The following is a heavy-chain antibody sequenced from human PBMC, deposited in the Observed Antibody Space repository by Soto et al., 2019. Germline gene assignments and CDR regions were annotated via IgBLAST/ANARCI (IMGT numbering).Heavy chain of an antibody. D-gene: IGHD6-19*01. CDR1: GFTFSDYA. CDR2: ISRDGTNK. V-gene: IGHV3-30-3*01. Sequence: QVQLVESGGGVVQPGRSLRLSCVASGFTFSDYAMDWVRQAPGKGLEWVTVISRDGTNKYYADSVKGRFTISRDNSKNTLYLQMNSLTVEDTALYYCALDSSGWYKFDYWGQGTVVTVSS. CDR3: ALDSSGWYKFDY. J-gene: IGHJ4*02.